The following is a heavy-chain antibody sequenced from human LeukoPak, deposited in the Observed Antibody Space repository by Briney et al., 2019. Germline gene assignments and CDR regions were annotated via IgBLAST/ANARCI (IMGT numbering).Heavy chain of an antibody. V-gene: IGHV4-38-2*02. CDR1: SYFNNSNYY. J-gene: IGHJ4*02. CDR2: NYQTGST. D-gene: IGHD5-12*01. CDR3: ARGIVATTEHFDY. Sequence: SETLSLTCLVSSYFNNSNYYRGWIRQSPGEGLEWIGRNYQTGSTYYKPSLKSRVTISVDTSKNQFSLKLSSVTAADTAMYYCARGIVATTEHFDYWGQGTLVTVSS.